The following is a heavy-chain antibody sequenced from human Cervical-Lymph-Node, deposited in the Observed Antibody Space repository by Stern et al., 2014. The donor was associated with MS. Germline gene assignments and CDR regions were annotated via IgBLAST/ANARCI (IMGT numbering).Heavy chain of an antibody. CDR1: GFTFNTYW. V-gene: IGHV3-74*01. CDR3: ARGNYYGMDV. CDR2: ITNDGSTT. Sequence: EVQLVESGGGLVQPGGTLRLSCAASGFTFNTYWMHWVRQAPGTGLVWGSRITNDGSTTRYADSVKGRFTISRDNAKNTLYLQMNSLRAEDTAVYYCARGNYYGMDVWGQGTTVTVSS. J-gene: IGHJ6*02.